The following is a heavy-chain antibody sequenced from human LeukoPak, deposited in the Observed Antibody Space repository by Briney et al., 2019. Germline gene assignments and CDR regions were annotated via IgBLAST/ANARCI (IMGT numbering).Heavy chain of an antibody. D-gene: IGHD4-17*01. Sequence: NPSETLSLTCTVSGGSISSGGYYWSWIRQHPGKGLEWIGYIYYSGSTYYNPSLKSRVTMSVDTSKNQFSLKLSSVTAADTAVYYCARGLICGDYTGTNWFDPWGQGTLVTVSS. V-gene: IGHV4-31*03. CDR3: ARGLICGDYTGTNWFDP. CDR1: GGSISSGGYY. J-gene: IGHJ5*02. CDR2: IYYSGST.